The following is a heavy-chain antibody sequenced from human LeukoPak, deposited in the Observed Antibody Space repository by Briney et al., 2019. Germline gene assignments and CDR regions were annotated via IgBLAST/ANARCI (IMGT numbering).Heavy chain of an antibody. Sequence: SETLSLTCTVSGASIRNFYSTWIRQSPGKGLEWIGNIYSSGNTNYNPSLKSRVTISLDTSKNQFSLKLSSVTAADTAVYYCARDVLAAPGTFDYWGQGALVTVSS. J-gene: IGHJ4*02. CDR2: IYSSGNT. D-gene: IGHD6-13*01. V-gene: IGHV4-4*08. CDR3: ARDVLAAPGTFDY. CDR1: GASIRNFY.